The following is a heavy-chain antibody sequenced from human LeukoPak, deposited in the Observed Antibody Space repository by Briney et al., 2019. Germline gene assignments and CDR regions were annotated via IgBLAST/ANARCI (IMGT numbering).Heavy chain of an antibody. J-gene: IGHJ4*02. CDR1: GFTFSSYW. CDR3: AAVIDY. Sequence: GGSLRLSCAASGFTFSSYWMSWVRQAPGKGLEWVSAITGGGGTTYYADSVRGRFTVSRDNSKNTVYLQMNSLRAEDTAVYYCAAVIDYWGQGTLVTVSS. CDR2: ITGGGGTT. V-gene: IGHV3-23*01.